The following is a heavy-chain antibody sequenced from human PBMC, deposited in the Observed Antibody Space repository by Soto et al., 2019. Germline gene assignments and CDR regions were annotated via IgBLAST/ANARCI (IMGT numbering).Heavy chain of an antibody. CDR2: IYWDDDK. D-gene: IGHD1-1*01. J-gene: IGHJ4*02. V-gene: IGHV2-5*02. CDR1: GFSLSTSGVG. CDR3: EHRERDDPLISN. Sequence: QITLKESGPTLVKPTQTLTLTCIFSGFSLSTSGVGVCLIRQPPGKALEWLALIYWDDDKRYSPSLKSRLTITKDTSKNQVDLIMINMDPVDTATYSCEHRERDDPLISNWGQGTPVTVSS.